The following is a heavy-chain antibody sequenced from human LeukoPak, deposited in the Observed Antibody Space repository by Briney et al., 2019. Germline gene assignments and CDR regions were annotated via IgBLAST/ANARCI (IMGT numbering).Heavy chain of an antibody. D-gene: IGHD3-16*01. CDR3: ARNFGGLGY. CDR2: MSPNSGNT. Sequence: GASVKVSCKASGYTFTTYEIYWVRHATGQGIEWVGWMSPNSGNTVYAQKFQGRVTITRNISISTVYLELSSLRSEDTAVYYCARNFGGLGYWGQGTLVTVSS. V-gene: IGHV1-8*03. CDR1: GYTFTTYE. J-gene: IGHJ4*02.